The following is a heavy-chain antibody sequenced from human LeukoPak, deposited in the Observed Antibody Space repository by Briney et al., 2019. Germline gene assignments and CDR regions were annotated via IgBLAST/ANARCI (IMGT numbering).Heavy chain of an antibody. CDR2: INPNSGGT. Sequence: ASVKVSCKASGYTFTGYYMHWVRQAPGQGLEWMGWINPNSGGTNYAQKFQGRVTITTDESTSTAYMELSSLRSEDTAVYYCARAVSNWFDPWGQGTLVTVSS. J-gene: IGHJ5*02. CDR1: GYTFTGYY. D-gene: IGHD3-22*01. V-gene: IGHV1-2*02. CDR3: ARAVSNWFDP.